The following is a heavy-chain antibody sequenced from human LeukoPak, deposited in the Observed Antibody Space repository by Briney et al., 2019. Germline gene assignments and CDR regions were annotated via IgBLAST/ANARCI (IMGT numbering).Heavy chain of an antibody. J-gene: IGHJ4*02. CDR3: ATTQWELHGGFDY. D-gene: IGHD1-26*01. CDR1: GGSISSGSYY. CDR2: IYTSGRT. Sequence: PSETLSLTCTVSGGSISSGSYYWSLIRQPAGEGLEWIGRIYTSGRTNYNPSLKSRLTISVDTSKNQFSLKLSSVTAADTAVYYCATTQWELHGGFDYWGQGTLVTVSS. V-gene: IGHV4-61*02.